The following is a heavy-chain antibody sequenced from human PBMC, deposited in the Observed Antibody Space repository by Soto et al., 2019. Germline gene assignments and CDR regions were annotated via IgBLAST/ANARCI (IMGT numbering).Heavy chain of an antibody. V-gene: IGHV3-30*04. CDR2: ISYDGKTV. J-gene: IGHJ4*02. CDR1: GFTFSGYA. Sequence: QVYLVESGGGVVQPGRSLRLSCAASGFTFSGYAMHWVRQAPDKGLEWVAVISYDGKTVLYADSVKGRFTFSRDNSRNTLYLQRSSMGVEDTGVYSCVRHRGSALLRVGNFDYGGQGTLVPPSS. CDR3: VRHRGSALLRVGNFDY. D-gene: IGHD1-26*01.